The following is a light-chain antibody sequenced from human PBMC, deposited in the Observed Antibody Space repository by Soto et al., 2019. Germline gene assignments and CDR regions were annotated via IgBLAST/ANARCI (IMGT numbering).Light chain of an antibody. CDR2: EGS. Sequence: QSALTQPASVSGSPGQSITISCTGTSSDDGSYNLVSWYQQHPGKAPKLMIYEGSKRPSGVSNRFSGSKSGNTASLTISGLQAEDEADYYCCSYAGSSIVVFGGGTKVTVL. CDR3: CSYAGSSIVV. J-gene: IGLJ2*01. V-gene: IGLV2-23*01. CDR1: SSDDGSYNL.